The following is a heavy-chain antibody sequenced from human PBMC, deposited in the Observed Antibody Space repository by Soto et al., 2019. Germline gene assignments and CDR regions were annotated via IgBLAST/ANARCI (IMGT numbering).Heavy chain of an antibody. Sequence: ASVKVSCKASGYTFTSYALHWVRQAPGQRLEWMGWINAGNGNTKYSQKFQGRVTITRDTSASTAYMELSSLRSEDTAVYYCARDYGGGDFLTCNWFDPWGQGTLVTVS. CDR2: INAGNGNT. CDR3: ARDYGGGDFLTCNWFDP. CDR1: GYTFTSYA. J-gene: IGHJ5*02. V-gene: IGHV1-3*01. D-gene: IGHD2-21*02.